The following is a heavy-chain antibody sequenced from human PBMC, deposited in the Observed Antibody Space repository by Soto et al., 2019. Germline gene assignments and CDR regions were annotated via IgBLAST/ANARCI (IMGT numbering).Heavy chain of an antibody. D-gene: IGHD3-22*01. CDR3: ASYDSSGYYYYYGMDV. V-gene: IGHV1-3*01. CDR1: GYTFTSYA. CDR2: INAGNGNT. J-gene: IGHJ6*02. Sequence: QVQLVQSGAEVKKPGASVKVSCKASGYTFTSYAMHWVRQAPGQRLEWMGWINAGNGNTKYSQKFQGRVTITRDTPASTAYMELSSLRSEDTAVYYCASYDSSGYYYYYGMDVWGQGTTVTVSS.